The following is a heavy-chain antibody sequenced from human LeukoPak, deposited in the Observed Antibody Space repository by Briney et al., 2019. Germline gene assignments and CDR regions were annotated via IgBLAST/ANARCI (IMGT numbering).Heavy chain of an antibody. J-gene: IGHJ4*02. Sequence: PGESLRLSCAASGFTFSSYGMHWVRQAPGKGLEWVAVISYDGSNKYYADSVKGRFTISRDNSKNTLYLQMNSLRAEDTAVYYCAKLPDDSLDYWGQGTLVTVSS. CDR3: AKLPDDSLDY. CDR2: ISYDGSNK. D-gene: IGHD3-22*01. V-gene: IGHV3-30*18. CDR1: GFTFSSYG.